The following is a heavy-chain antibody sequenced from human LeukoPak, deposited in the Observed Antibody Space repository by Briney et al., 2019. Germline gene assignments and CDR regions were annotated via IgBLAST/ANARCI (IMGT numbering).Heavy chain of an antibody. CDR2: ISSNGGST. CDR1: GFTFSSYA. Sequence: GGSLRLSCAASGFTFSSYAMHWVRQAPGKGLEYVSAISSNGGSTYYANSVKGRFTISRDNSKNTLYLQMGSLRAEDMAVYYCARDEIGGHIGSGWLFDYWGQGTLVTVSS. CDR3: ARDEIGGHIGSGWLFDY. D-gene: IGHD6-19*01. V-gene: IGHV3-64*01. J-gene: IGHJ4*02.